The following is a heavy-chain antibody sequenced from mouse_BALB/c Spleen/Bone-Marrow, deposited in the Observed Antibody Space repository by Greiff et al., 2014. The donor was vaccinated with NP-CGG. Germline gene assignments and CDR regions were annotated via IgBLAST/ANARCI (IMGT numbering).Heavy chain of an antibody. Sequence: EVKLVESGGGLVKPGGSLKLSCAASGFTFSSYAMSWVRQTPEKRLEWVASISSGGSTYYPDSVKGRFTISRDNARNILYLQMSRLRSEDTAMYYCAREVDGWYYFDYWGQGTTLTVSS. D-gene: IGHD2-3*01. V-gene: IGHV5-6-5*01. CDR3: AREVDGWYYFDY. CDR2: ISSGGST. J-gene: IGHJ2*01. CDR1: GFTFSSYA.